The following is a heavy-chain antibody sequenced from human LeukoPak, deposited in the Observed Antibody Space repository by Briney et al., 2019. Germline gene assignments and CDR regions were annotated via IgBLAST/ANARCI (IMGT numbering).Heavy chain of an antibody. J-gene: IGHJ4*02. CDR2: ISGSGGST. CDR3: AKGGDYDFWSGYYQGYFDY. Sequence: GSLRLSCAASGFTFSSYAMSWVRQAPGKGLEWVSAISGSGGSTYYADSVKGRFTISRDNSKNTLYLQMNSLRAEDTAVYYCAKGGDYDFWSGYYQGYFDYWGQGTLVTVSS. CDR1: GFTFSSYA. D-gene: IGHD3-3*01. V-gene: IGHV3-23*01.